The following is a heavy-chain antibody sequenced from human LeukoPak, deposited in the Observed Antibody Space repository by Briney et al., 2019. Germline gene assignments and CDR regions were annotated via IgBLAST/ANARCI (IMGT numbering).Heavy chain of an antibody. CDR2: IHHSGRT. Sequence: MTSETLSLTCTVSGYSISSDYYWGWIRQPPGKGLEWIGSIHHSGRTYYNPSLKSRVTISVDTSKNQFSLKLSSVTAADTAVYYCAKDQRFANSNYDYWGQGTLVTVSS. J-gene: IGHJ4*02. V-gene: IGHV4-38-2*02. D-gene: IGHD3-16*01. CDR3: AKDQRFANSNYDY. CDR1: GYSISSDYY.